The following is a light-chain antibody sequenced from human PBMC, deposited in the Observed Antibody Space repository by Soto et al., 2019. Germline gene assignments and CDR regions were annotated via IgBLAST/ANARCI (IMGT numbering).Light chain of an antibody. J-gene: IGKJ4*01. CDR2: GAS. CDR3: QQYDKSPLT. Sequence: EVVLTQSPVTLSLSPGERATLSCRASQSLSDTWLAWYQQKPGQAPRLLIYGASSRATDTPDRFSGSGSGTDFTLTISRLEPEDFALYYCQQYDKSPLTLVGGTKV. CDR1: QSLSDTW. V-gene: IGKV3-20*01.